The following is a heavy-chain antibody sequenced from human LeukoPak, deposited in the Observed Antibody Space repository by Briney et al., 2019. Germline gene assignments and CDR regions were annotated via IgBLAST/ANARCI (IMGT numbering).Heavy chain of an antibody. CDR1: GGSISSSSYY. CDR2: IYYSGST. Sequence: SETLSLTCTVSGGSISSSSYYWGWIRQPPGKGLEWIGSIYYSGSTYYNPSLKSRVTISVGTSKNQFSLKLSSVTAADTAVYYCARRLFRGDFWSGYYGANWFDPWGQGTLVTVSS. V-gene: IGHV4-39*01. CDR3: ARRLFRGDFWSGYYGANWFDP. J-gene: IGHJ5*02. D-gene: IGHD3-3*01.